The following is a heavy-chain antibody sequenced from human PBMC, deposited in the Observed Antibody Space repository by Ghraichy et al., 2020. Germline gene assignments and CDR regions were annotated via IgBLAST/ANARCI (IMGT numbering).Heavy chain of an antibody. D-gene: IGHD1-26*01. Sequence: ETLSLTCSVSGYDISNSNWWGWIRQPPGKGLEWIGHLYYTGSTFYNPSLESRVTMSVDTSKNQFSLKLRSVTAADTAVYFCARIIVGAYFDSWGQGTLVSVSS. CDR2: LYYTGST. CDR1: GYDISNSNW. J-gene: IGHJ4*02. V-gene: IGHV4-28*01. CDR3: ARIIVGAYFDS.